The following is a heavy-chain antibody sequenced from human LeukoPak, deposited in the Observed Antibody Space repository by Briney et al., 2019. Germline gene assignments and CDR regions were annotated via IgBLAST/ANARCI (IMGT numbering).Heavy chain of an antibody. CDR1: GYTFISFA. CDR2: INTNTGNP. CDR3: ARRTNYGGNSLIAFDI. Sequence: PGASVKVSCKASGYTFISFAMSWVRQAPGQGLEWMGWINTNTGNPTYAQGFTGRFVFSLDTSVSTAYLQISSLKAEDTAAYYCARRTNYGGNSLIAFDIWGQGTMVTVSS. J-gene: IGHJ3*02. V-gene: IGHV7-4-1*02. D-gene: IGHD4-23*01.